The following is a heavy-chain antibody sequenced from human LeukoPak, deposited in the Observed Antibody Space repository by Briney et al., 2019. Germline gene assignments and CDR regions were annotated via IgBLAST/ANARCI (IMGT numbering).Heavy chain of an antibody. V-gene: IGHV3-30*02. D-gene: IGHD2-8*01. CDR2: IQYDRTNE. CDR3: AKDRCSNGIGCYYYYMEI. Sequence: GGSLRLSCAASAFTFSSYGMHWVRQAPGKGLEWVAYIQYDRTNEQYAHSVKGRFRISRDNSNNILYLQMNSLRTEDTAVYYCAKDRCSNGIGCYYYYMEIWGKGTTVTISS. CDR1: AFTFSSYG. J-gene: IGHJ6*03.